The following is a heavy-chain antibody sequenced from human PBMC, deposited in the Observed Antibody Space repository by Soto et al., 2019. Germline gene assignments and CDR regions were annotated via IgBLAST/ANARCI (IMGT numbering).Heavy chain of an antibody. J-gene: IGHJ5*02. V-gene: IGHV3-74*03. CDR3: ARGHGTYYAAS. CDR2: IDTDGSTGGT. Sequence: ELRLVGSGGALVPPGGSLRLTCEASGFTFSGHWSHWVRRAPGKGLVWVSHIDTDGSTGGTSYADSVKGRFTVRIDGSNDRLQLQMNDLRVECTAVDSCARGHGTYYAASWGEGTLVTVSS. CDR1: GFTFSGHW. D-gene: IGHD3-16*01.